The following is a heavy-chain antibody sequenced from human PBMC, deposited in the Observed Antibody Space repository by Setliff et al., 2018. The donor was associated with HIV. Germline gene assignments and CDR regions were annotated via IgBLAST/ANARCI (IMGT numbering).Heavy chain of an antibody. CDR3: ARDGMVRGSKAFGY. D-gene: IGHD3-10*01. J-gene: IGHJ4*02. V-gene: IGHV4-61*02. Sequence: SETLSLTCTVSGGSISSSSYYWSWIRQPAGKGLEWIGRIYTSGSTNYNPSLKSRVTISVDTSKNQFSLKLSSVTAADTAVYYCARDGMVRGSKAFGYWGQGTLVTVSS. CDR2: IYTSGST. CDR1: GGSISSSSYY.